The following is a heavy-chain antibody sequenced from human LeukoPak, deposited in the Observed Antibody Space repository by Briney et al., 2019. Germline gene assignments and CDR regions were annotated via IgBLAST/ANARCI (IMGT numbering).Heavy chain of an antibody. CDR1: GGSFSGYY. V-gene: IGHV4-34*01. J-gene: IGHJ4*02. Sequence: SETLSLTCAVYGGSFSGYYWSWIRQPPGKGLEWIGEINHSGSTNYNPSLKSRVTISVDTSKNQFSLKLSSVTAAGTAVYYCARETQLEYFDYWGQGTLVTVSS. CDR2: INHSGST. D-gene: IGHD3-3*01. CDR3: ARETQLEYFDY.